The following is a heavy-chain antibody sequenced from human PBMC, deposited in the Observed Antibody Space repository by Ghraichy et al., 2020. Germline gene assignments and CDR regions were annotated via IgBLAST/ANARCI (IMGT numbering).Heavy chain of an antibody. J-gene: IGHJ4*02. V-gene: IGHV1-2*02. D-gene: IGHD5-12*01. Sequence: ASVKVSCKASGYTFTGYYMHWVRQAPGQGLEWMGWINPNSGGTNYAQKFQGRVTMTRDTSISTAYMELSRLRSDDTAVYYCARGGRWGIGVATIILVDYWGQGTLVTVSS. CDR1: GYTFTGYY. CDR3: ARGGRWGIGVATIILVDY. CDR2: INPNSGGT.